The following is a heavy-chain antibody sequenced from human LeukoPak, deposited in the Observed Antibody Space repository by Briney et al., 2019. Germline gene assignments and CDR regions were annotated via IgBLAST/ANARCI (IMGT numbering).Heavy chain of an antibody. J-gene: IGHJ4*02. Sequence: SETLSLTXAVYGGSFSGYYWSWIRQPPGKGLEWIGEINHSGSTNYNPSLKSRVTISVDTSKNQFSLKLSSVTAADTAVYYCARDLKGHDFWSGYYPDWGQGTLVTVSS. CDR2: INHSGST. V-gene: IGHV4-34*01. CDR3: ARDLKGHDFWSGYYPD. D-gene: IGHD3-3*01. CDR1: GGSFSGYY.